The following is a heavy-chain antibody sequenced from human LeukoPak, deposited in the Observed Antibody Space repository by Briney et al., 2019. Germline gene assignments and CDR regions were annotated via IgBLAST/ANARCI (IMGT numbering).Heavy chain of an antibody. J-gene: IGHJ4*02. V-gene: IGHV1-8*01. CDR2: MNPNSGNT. Sequence: ASVKVSCKASGYTFTSYDINWVRQAAGQGLEWMGWMNPNSGNTGYAQKFQGRVTMTRNTSISTAYMELSSLRSEDTAVYYCARAGYYYDSSGYFVDYWGQGTLVTVSS. D-gene: IGHD3-22*01. CDR1: GYTFTSYD. CDR3: ARAGYYYDSSGYFVDY.